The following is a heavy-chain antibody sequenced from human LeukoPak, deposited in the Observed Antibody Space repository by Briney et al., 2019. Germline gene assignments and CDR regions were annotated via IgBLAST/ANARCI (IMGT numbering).Heavy chain of an antibody. CDR3: AGTYDSSGYLY. CDR2: IYSGGST. D-gene: IGHD3-22*01. Sequence: GGSLRLSCAASGFTVSSNYMSWVRQAPGKGLEWVSVIYSGGSTYYVDSVKGRFTISRDNSKNTLYLQMNSLRAEDTAVYYCAGTYDSSGYLYWGQGTLVTVSS. CDR1: GFTVSSNY. V-gene: IGHV3-53*01. J-gene: IGHJ4*02.